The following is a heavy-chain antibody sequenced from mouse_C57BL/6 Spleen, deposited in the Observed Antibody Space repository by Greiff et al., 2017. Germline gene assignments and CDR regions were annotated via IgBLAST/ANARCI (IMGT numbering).Heavy chain of an antibody. CDR2: INPGSGGT. J-gene: IGHJ2*01. D-gene: IGHD1-1*01. CDR1: GYAFTNYL. V-gene: IGHV1-54*01. Sequence: QVQLQQSGAELVRPGTSVKVSCKASGYAFTNYLIEWVKQRPGQGLEWIGVINPGSGGTNYNEKFKGKAKLTADKSSSTAYMQLSSLTSEDSAVYFCARGNYGSSPLDYWGQGTTLTVSS. CDR3: ARGNYGSSPLDY.